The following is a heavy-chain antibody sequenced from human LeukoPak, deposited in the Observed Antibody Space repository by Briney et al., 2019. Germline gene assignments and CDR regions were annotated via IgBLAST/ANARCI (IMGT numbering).Heavy chain of an antibody. Sequence: SQTLSLTCTVSGGSISSSDYYWSWIRQPPGKGLEWIGYIYYSGSTYYNPSLKSRVTISVDTSKNQFSLNLRSVTAADTAVYYCARVPYGSSGYYYYYGMDVWGQGTTVTVSS. V-gene: IGHV4-30-4*01. J-gene: IGHJ6*02. CDR3: ARVPYGSSGYYYYYGMDV. CDR1: GGSISSSDYY. CDR2: IYYSGST. D-gene: IGHD3-22*01.